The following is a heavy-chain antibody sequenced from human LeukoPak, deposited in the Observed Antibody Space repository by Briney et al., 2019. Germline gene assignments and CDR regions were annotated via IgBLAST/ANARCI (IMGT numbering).Heavy chain of an antibody. CDR1: GFTFDNAW. CDR3: TTTFLLRDIVIH. Sequence: GGSLRLSCVASGFTFDNAWINRVRQAPGKGLEWVGRIKKKNEGGATEYAAPVKGRFTISRDDSSYILYLQMNSLKTEDTAVYYCTTTFLLRDIVIHWGQGTLVTVSS. CDR2: IKKKNEGGAT. J-gene: IGHJ4*02. D-gene: IGHD2-15*01. V-gene: IGHV3-15*07.